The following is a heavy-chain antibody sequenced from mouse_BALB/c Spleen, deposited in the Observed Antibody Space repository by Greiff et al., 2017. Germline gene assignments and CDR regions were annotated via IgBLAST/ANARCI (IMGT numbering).Heavy chain of an antibody. V-gene: IGHV2-9*02. CDR1: GFSLTSYG. CDR3: ARESVLRPTIGTTEDYYAMDY. J-gene: IGHJ4*01. D-gene: IGHD2-14*01. CDR2: IWAGGST. Sequence: VQGVESGPGLVAPSQSLSITCTVSGFSLTSYGVHWVRQPPGKGLEWLGVIWAGGSTNYNSALMSRLSISKDNSKSQVFLKMNSLQTDDTAMYYCARESVLRPTIGTTEDYYAMDYWGQGTSVTVSS.